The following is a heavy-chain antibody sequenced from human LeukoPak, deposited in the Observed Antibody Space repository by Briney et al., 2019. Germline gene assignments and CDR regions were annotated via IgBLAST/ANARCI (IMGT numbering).Heavy chain of an antibody. D-gene: IGHD3-9*01. Sequence: PGGSLRLSCAASGFTFSSYSVNWVRQAPGKGLEWVSSISSSSSYIYYADSVKGRFTISRDNAKNSLYLQMNSLRAEDTAVYYCRVLRNFDWIYFDYWGQGTLVAVSS. CDR1: GFTFSSYS. CDR3: RVLRNFDWIYFDY. J-gene: IGHJ4*02. V-gene: IGHV3-21*01. CDR2: ISSSSSYI.